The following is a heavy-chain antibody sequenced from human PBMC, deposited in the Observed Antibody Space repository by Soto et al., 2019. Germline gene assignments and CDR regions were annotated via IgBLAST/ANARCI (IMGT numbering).Heavy chain of an antibody. D-gene: IGHD2-15*01. CDR3: ARVGYCSGDTCYLARFDP. CDR2: IYYTGST. V-gene: IGHV4-30-4*01. CDR1: GGSISRGDYY. J-gene: IGHJ5*02. Sequence: QVQLQESGPGPVKPSQTLSLSCSVSGGSISRGDYYWSWIRQSPGKGLEWIGYIYYTGSTYYNPSLKSRVTISVDTSKNQFSLNLSSVTAADTVVYYCARVGYCSGDTCYLARFDPWGRGTQVTVSS.